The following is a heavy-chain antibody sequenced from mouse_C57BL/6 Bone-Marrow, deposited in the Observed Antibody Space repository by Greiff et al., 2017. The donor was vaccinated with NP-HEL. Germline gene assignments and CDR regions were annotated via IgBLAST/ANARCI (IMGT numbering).Heavy chain of an antibody. D-gene: IGHD2-1*01. CDR2: IDPSDSET. CDR1: GYTFTSYW. V-gene: IGHV1-52*01. J-gene: IGHJ1*03. CDR3: LYGNYWYFDV. Sequence: VKLQQSGAELVRPGSSVKLSCKASGYTFTSYWMHWVKQRPIQGLEWIGNIDPSDSETHYNQKFKDKATLTVDKSSSTAYMQLSSLTSEDSAVYYCLYGNYWYFDVWGTGTTVTVSS.